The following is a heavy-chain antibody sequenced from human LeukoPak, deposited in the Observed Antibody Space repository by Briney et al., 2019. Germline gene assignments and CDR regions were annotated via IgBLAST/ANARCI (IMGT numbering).Heavy chain of an antibody. CDR2: IKGDGSEQ. D-gene: IGHD1-26*01. J-gene: IGHJ4*02. CDR3: ARTTRFDY. V-gene: IGHV3-7*01. CDR1: GFTFSSNW. Sequence: GGSLRLSCAASGFTFSSNWMTWVRQAPGKGLERVANIKGDGSEQYYVDSVKGRFTISRDNAKNSLYLQMNSLRAEDTAVYYCARTTRFDYWGQGTLVIVSS.